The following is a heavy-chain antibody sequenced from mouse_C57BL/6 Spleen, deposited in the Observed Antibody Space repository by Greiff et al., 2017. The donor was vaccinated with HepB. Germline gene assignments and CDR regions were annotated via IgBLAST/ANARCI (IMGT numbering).Heavy chain of an antibody. J-gene: IGHJ2*01. CDR2: IHPNSGST. V-gene: IGHV1-64*01. CDR1: GYTFTSYW. D-gene: IGHD2-3*01. CDR3: ARPDDGYFYFDY. Sequence: VQLQQPGAELVKPGASVKLSCKASGYTFTSYWMHWVKQRPGQGLEWIGMIHPNSGSTNYNEKFKSKATLTVDKSSSTAYMQLSILTSEDSAVYYCARPDDGYFYFDYWGQGTTLTVSS.